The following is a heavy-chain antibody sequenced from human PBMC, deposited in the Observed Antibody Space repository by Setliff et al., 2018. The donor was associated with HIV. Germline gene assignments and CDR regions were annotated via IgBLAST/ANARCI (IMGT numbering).Heavy chain of an antibody. Sequence: PGGSLRLSCAASGLPFSDAWMSWVRQAPGKGLDWVGRIISKAGGGTTDYAAPVQGRFSISRDDSKNTLYLQMNSLKTEDTAVYYCTTGTRLVDWGQGALVTVSS. CDR3: TTGTRLVD. J-gene: IGHJ4*02. V-gene: IGHV3-15*01. CDR1: GLPFSDAW. CDR2: IISKAGGGTT. D-gene: IGHD2-21*01.